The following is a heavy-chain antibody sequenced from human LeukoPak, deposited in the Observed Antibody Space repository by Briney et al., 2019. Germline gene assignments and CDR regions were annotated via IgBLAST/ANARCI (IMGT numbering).Heavy chain of an antibody. CDR3: ARDANYDGSGSHEDDAFDI. V-gene: IGHV3-21*01. Sequence: ETLSLTCAVYGGSVSGYYWNWVRQAPGKGLEWVSSISSGSSYIYYVDSVKGRFTISRDNAKNSLYLQTNSLRAEDTAVYYCARDANYDGSGSHEDDAFDIWGQGTRVTVSS. CDR1: GGSVSGYY. D-gene: IGHD3-22*01. J-gene: IGHJ3*02. CDR2: ISSGSSYI.